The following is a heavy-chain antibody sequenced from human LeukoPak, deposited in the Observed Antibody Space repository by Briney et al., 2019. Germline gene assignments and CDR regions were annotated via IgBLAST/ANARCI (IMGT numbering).Heavy chain of an antibody. Sequence: ASVKVSCKASGYTFTGYYMHWVRQAPGQGLEWMGRINPNSGGTNYAQKFQGRVTMTRDTSISTAYMELSGLRSDDTAVYYCARVGHYDFWSGYYQVYYYYYYMDVWGKGTTVTVSS. D-gene: IGHD3-3*01. J-gene: IGHJ6*03. CDR2: INPNSGGT. CDR3: ARVGHYDFWSGYYQVYYYYYYMDV. CDR1: GYTFTGYY. V-gene: IGHV1-2*06.